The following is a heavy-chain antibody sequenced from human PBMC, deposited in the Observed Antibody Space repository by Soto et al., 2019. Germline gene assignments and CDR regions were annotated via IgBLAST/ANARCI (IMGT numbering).Heavy chain of an antibody. CDR2: MNPNSGNT. J-gene: IGHJ6*02. V-gene: IGHV1-8*01. Sequence: QVQLVQSGAEVKKPGATVKVSCEASGYTFTSYDINWVRQATGQGLEWMGWMNPNSGNTGYAQKFQGRVTMTRNTSISTAYMELSSLRSEDTAVYYCARRGYSSSWYSYYYYGMDVWGQGTTVTVSS. CDR3: ARRGYSSSWYSYYYYGMDV. D-gene: IGHD6-13*01. CDR1: GYTFTSYD.